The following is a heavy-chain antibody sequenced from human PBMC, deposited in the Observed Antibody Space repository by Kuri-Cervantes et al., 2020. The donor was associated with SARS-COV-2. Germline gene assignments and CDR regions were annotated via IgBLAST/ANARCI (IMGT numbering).Heavy chain of an antibody. CDR2: INTNTGNP. D-gene: IGHD3-9*01. CDR3: ARDLVLRYFGGGSGAFDI. CDR1: GYTFTSYA. V-gene: IGHV7-4-1*02. Sequence: ASVKVSCKASGYTFTSYAMNWVRQAPGQGLEWMGWINTNTGNPTYAQGFTGRFVFSLDTSVSTSYLQISSLKAEDTAVYYCARDLVLRYFGGGSGAFDIWGQGKMVPVSS. J-gene: IGHJ3*02.